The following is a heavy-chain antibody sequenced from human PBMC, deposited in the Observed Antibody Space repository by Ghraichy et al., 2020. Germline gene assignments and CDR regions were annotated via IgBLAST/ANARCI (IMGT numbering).Heavy chain of an antibody. CDR1: GFTLSSHW. CDR2: IHPDGSDT. D-gene: IGHD6-13*01. Sequence: GGSLRLSCAVSGFTLSSHWMHWVRQAPGKGLVWVSRIHPDGSDTTYADSVKGRFTISRDNAENMVYLQMNSLRAEDAAVYYCVRDRTVAGTGPPFDYWDQGTLVTVSS. CDR3: VRDRTVAGTGPPFDY. V-gene: IGHV3-74*01. J-gene: IGHJ4*02.